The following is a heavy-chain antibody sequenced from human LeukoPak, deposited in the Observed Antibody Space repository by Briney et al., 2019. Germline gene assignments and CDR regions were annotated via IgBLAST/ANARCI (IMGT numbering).Heavy chain of an antibody. CDR2: IYHSGST. CDR3: ARYDFWSGCWLY. V-gene: IGHV4-38-2*01. J-gene: IGHJ4*02. D-gene: IGHD3-3*01. CDR1: GYSISSGYY. Sequence: SETLSLTCAVSGYSISSGYYWGWIRQPPGKGLEWIGSIYHSGSTYYNPSLKSRVTISVDTSKNQFSLKLSSVTAADTAVYYCARYDFWSGCWLYWGQGTLVTVSS.